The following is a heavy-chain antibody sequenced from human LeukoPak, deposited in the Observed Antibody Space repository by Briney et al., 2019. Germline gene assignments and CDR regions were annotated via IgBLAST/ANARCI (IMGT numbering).Heavy chain of an antibody. Sequence: GGSLRLSCAASGFTFSSYWMHWVRQAPGKGLVWFSRINTDGSTTIYADPVKGRFTISRDNSKNTLYLQMNNLRADDTAVYYCASRPPSETYFAVFDYWGQGTLVTVSS. CDR3: ASRPPSETYFAVFDY. CDR2: INTDGSTT. J-gene: IGHJ4*02. D-gene: IGHD1-26*01. V-gene: IGHV3-74*01. CDR1: GFTFSSYW.